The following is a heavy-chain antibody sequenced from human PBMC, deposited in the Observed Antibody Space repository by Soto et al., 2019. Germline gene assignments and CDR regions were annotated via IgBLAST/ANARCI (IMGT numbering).Heavy chain of an antibody. CDR1: GASISGYY. J-gene: IGHJ5*02. CDR2: IYTTGTT. V-gene: IGHV4-4*07. CDR3: VRDGTKTLRDWFDP. Sequence: SETLSLTCTVSGASISGYYWSWIRKSAGKGLEWIGRIYTTGTTDYNPSLKSRVMMSVDTSKKQFSLKLRSVTAADTAVYYCVRDGTKTLRDWFDPWGQGISVTVSS. D-gene: IGHD1-1*01.